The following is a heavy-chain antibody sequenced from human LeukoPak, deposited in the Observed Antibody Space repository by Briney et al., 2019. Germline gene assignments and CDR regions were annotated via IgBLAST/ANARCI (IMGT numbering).Heavy chain of an antibody. J-gene: IGHJ6*02. V-gene: IGHV3-33*01. CDR1: GFTFSSYG. CDR3: ARIGQQLVRGGMDV. D-gene: IGHD6-13*01. CDR2: IWYDGSNK. Sequence: AGGSLRLSCAASGFTFSSYGMHWVRQAPGKGLEWVAVIWYDGSNKYYADSVKGRFTISRDNSKNTLYLQMNSLRAEDTAVYYCARIGQQLVRGGMDVWGQGTTVTVSS.